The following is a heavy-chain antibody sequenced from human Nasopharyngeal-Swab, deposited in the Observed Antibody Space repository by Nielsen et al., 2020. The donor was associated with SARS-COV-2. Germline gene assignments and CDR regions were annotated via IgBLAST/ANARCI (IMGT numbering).Heavy chain of an antibody. CDR2: IYSGGST. D-gene: IGHD3-9*01. V-gene: IGHV3-53*01. CDR1: GFTVSSNY. Sequence: GESLKISCAASGFTVSSNYMSWVRQAPGKGLEWVSVIYSGGSTYYADSVKGRFTISRDNSKNTLYLQMNSLRAEDTAVYYCARGGDILLDFDAFDIWGQGTMVTVSS. CDR3: ARGGDILLDFDAFDI. J-gene: IGHJ3*02.